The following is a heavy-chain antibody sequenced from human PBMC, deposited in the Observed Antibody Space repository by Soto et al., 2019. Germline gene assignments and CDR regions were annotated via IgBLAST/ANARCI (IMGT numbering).Heavy chain of an antibody. CDR2: INSDGSST. Sequence: GGSLRLSCAASGFTFSSYWMHWVRQAPGKGLVWVSRINSDGSSTSYADPVKGRFTISRDNAKNTLYLQMNSLRAEDTAVYYCATAPQYYYGSGSYNYYGMDVWGQGTTVTVSS. V-gene: IGHV3-74*01. CDR1: GFTFSSYW. D-gene: IGHD3-10*01. CDR3: ATAPQYYYGSGSYNYYGMDV. J-gene: IGHJ6*02.